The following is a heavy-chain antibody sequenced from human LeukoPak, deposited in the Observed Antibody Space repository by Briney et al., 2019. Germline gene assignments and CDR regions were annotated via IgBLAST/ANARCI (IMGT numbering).Heavy chain of an antibody. CDR2: ISWDGGST. CDR3: AKEAAHYDILTGGFDY. D-gene: IGHD3-9*01. CDR1: GFTFDDYT. J-gene: IGHJ4*02. V-gene: IGHV3-43*01. Sequence: GGSLRLSCAASGFTFDDYTMHWVRQAPGKGLEWVSLISWDGGSTYYADSVKGRFTISRDNSKNSLYLQMNSLRTEDTALYYCAKEAAHYDILTGGFDYWGQGTLVTVSS.